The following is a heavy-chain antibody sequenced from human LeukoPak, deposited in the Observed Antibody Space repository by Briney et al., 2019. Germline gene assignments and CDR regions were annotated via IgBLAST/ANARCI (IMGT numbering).Heavy chain of an antibody. Sequence: ETLSLTCAVYGGSFSGYYWSWIRQPPGKGLEWVSVIYSGGSTYYADSVKGRFTISRGNSKNTLYLQMNSLRAEDTAVYYCARVQGETLPTNAFDIWGQGTMVTVSS. D-gene: IGHD5-12*01. CDR2: IYSGGST. CDR3: ARVQGETLPTNAFDI. V-gene: IGHV3-66*01. J-gene: IGHJ3*02. CDR1: GGSFSGYY.